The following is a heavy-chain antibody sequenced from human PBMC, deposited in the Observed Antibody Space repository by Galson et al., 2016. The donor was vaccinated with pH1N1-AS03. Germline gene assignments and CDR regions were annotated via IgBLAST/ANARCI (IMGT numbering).Heavy chain of an antibody. V-gene: IGHV1-69*13. CDR1: GGTSNIYS. CDR3: ARDRGDTRDLPQLDY. J-gene: IGHJ4*02. Sequence: SVKVSCKASGGTSNIYSMSWVRQAPGQGLEWVGGIIPKYGTANFAQNFQGRVTITADESTSTTYMELRNLISDDTAVYYCARDRGDTRDLPQLDYWGQGTLITVSS. D-gene: IGHD3-16*01. CDR2: IIPKYGTA.